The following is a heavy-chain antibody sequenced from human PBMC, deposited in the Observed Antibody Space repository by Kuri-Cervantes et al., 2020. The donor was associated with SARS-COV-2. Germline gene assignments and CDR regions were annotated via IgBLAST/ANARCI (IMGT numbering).Heavy chain of an antibody. J-gene: IGHJ4*02. Sequence: SVKVSCKASGGTFSSYAISWVRQAPGQGLEWMGGIIPIFGTANYAQKFQGRVTITTDESTSTAYMELSSLRSEDTAVHYCARAVTDDSSGYKYYFDYWGQGTLVTVSS. D-gene: IGHD3-22*01. CDR2: IIPIFGTA. V-gene: IGHV1-69*05. CDR1: GGTFSSYA. CDR3: ARAVTDDSSGYKYYFDY.